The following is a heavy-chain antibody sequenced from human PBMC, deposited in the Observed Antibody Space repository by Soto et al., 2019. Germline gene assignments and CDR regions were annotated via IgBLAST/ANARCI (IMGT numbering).Heavy chain of an antibody. CDR2: ISYDGSNK. V-gene: IGHV3-30-3*01. CDR3: ATGISPIVVVITRSRGMDV. CDR1: GFTFSSYA. D-gene: IGHD3-22*01. Sequence: GGSLRLSCAAAGFTFSSYAMHWVRQAPGKRLEWVAVISYDGSNKYYADSVKGRSTISRDNSKNTLYLQMNSLSAEDTAVYYCATGISPIVVVITRSRGMDVGGQGTTVTASS. J-gene: IGHJ6*02.